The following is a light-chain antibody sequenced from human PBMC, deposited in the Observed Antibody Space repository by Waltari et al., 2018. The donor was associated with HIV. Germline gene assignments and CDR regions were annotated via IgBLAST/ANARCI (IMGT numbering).Light chain of an antibody. CDR3: QQANTYRSLA. Sequence: DIQMTQSPSSVSASVGDSVTITCRASQDISNWLAWYQKKPGKAPELLIYAASRLQTGVPSRFSGSGSGTEFTLTINSLQPEDFATYFCQQANTYRSLAFGGGTKVEI. CDR2: AAS. CDR1: QDISNW. J-gene: IGKJ4*01. V-gene: IGKV1-12*02.